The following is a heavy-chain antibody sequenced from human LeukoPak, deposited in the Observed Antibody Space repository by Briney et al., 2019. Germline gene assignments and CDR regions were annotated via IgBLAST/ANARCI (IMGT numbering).Heavy chain of an antibody. J-gene: IGHJ5*02. D-gene: IGHD3-22*01. CDR3: ARPYYYDSRIDP. CDR2: MYYSGST. Sequence: SQTLSLTCTVSGGSISSGDYYWSWIRQPPGKGLEWIAYMYYSGSTYYNPSLKSRVTMSADTSKNQLSLKLSSVTAADTAVYYCARPYYYDSRIDPWGQGTLVTLSS. CDR1: GGSISSGDYY. V-gene: IGHV4-30-4*01.